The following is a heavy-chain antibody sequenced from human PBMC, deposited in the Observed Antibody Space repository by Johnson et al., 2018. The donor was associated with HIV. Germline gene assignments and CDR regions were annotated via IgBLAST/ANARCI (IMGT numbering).Heavy chain of an antibody. Sequence: VQLVESGGNVVQPGRSLRLSCAASGFTFSSYWMSWVRQAPGKGLEWVSFIYSGGTTYYADSVKGRFTISRDNSKNTLYVQMNSLRAEDTALYYCAREGITMIVVPTGAFDIWGQGTMVTVSS. CDR1: GFTFSSYW. D-gene: IGHD3-22*01. V-gene: IGHV3-66*01. CDR3: AREGITMIVVPTGAFDI. J-gene: IGHJ3*02. CDR2: IYSGGTT.